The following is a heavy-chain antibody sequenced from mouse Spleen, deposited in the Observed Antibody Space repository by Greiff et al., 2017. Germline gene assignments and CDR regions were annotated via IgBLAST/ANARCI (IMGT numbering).Heavy chain of an antibody. Sequence: QVQLLQSGADLVQPGASVKLSCKASGYTFTTYPMEWIRQNHGKSLEWIANIHPYNDDTKYTEKFKGKATLTVDKSSSTVYLELSRLTSDDSAVFDWENKGGVGSDAMDYGGQGTSVTVSP. CDR2: IHPYNDDT. V-gene: IGHV1-47*01. CDR1: GYTFTTYP. J-gene: IGHJ4*01. CDR3: ENKGGVGSDAMDY.